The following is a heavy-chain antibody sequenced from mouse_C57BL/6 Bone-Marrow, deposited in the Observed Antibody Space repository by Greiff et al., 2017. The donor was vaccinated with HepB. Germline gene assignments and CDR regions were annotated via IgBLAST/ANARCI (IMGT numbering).Heavy chain of an antibody. V-gene: IGHV1-61*01. CDR3: ARRELGAWFAY. Sequence: VQLQQPGAELVRPGSSVKLSCKASGYTFTSYWMDWVKQRPGQGLEWIGNIYPSDSETHYNQKFKDKATLTVDKSSSTAYMQLSSLTSEDSAVYYCARRELGAWFAYWGQGTLVTVSA. CDR2: IYPSDSET. CDR1: GYTFTSYW. J-gene: IGHJ3*01. D-gene: IGHD4-1*01.